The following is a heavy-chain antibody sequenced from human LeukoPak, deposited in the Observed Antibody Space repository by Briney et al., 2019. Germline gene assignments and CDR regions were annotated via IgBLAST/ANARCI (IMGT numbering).Heavy chain of an antibody. J-gene: IGHJ4*02. CDR1: GYTFSSYD. V-gene: IGHV1-8*03. D-gene: IGHD5-12*01. CDR3: ATYSGYAQ. CDR2: MNPNSGNT. Sequence: ASVKVSCKASGYTFSSYDVNWVRQATGQGLEWMGWMNPNSGNTGYAQKFQGRVTISRNTSITTAYMELSGLTSEDTAVYYCATYSGYAQWGQGTLVTVSS.